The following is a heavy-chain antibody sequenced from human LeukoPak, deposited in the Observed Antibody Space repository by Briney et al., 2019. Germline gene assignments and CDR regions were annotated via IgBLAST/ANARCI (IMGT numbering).Heavy chain of an antibody. CDR2: IIPILGIA. J-gene: IGHJ6*02. V-gene: IGHV1-69*04. D-gene: IGHD1-26*01. CDR1: GGTFSSYA. Sequence: ASVKVSCKASGGTFSSYAISWVRQAPGQGLEWMGRIIPILGIANYAQKFQGRVTITADKSTSTAYMELSSLRSEDTAVYYCARRNVGATWFDYYYCGMDVWGQGTTVTVSS. CDR3: ARRNVGATWFDYYYCGMDV.